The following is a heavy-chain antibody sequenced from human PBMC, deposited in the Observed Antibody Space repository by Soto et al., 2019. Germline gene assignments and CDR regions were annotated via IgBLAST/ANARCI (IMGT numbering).Heavy chain of an antibody. Sequence: EVQLLESGGDLVQPGGSLRLSCAASGFTFGTYAMSWVRQAPGKGLEWVSAISGSGGSTNYADSVKGRFTISRDNSKNPRYLQMTSLRAEYTAAYYCAKGTSTYYFYYYMDVWGKGTIVTVSS. CDR3: AKGTSTYYFYYYMDV. D-gene: IGHD3-10*01. CDR1: GFTFGTYA. J-gene: IGHJ6*03. V-gene: IGHV3-23*01. CDR2: ISGSGGST.